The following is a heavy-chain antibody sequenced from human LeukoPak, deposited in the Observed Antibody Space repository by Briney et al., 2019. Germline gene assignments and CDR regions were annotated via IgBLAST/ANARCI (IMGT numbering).Heavy chain of an antibody. CDR2: INPTGGST. CDR3: ARGVYSSNWLLAYFEY. V-gene: IGHV1-46*01. J-gene: IGHJ4*02. Sequence: ASVKVSCKASGYTFSSFYIYWVRQAPGQGLEWMGIINPTGGSTSFAQKFQGRVTLTSDTSTSTVYMELSSLRSEDTAVYYCARGVYSSNWLLAYFEYWGQGTLVTVSS. D-gene: IGHD6-13*01. CDR1: GYTFSSFY.